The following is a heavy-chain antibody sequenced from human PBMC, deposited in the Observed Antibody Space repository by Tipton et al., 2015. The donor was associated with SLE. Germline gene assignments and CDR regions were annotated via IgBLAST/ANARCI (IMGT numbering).Heavy chain of an antibody. V-gene: IGHV3-48*04. CDR3: ARDALITFWGVIGD. CDR1: GFTFSSYS. J-gene: IGHJ4*02. CDR2: ISSSGSTI. D-gene: IGHD3-16*02. Sequence: SLRLSCAASGFTFSSYSMNWVRQAPGKGLEWVSYISSSGSTIYYADSVKGRFTISRDNAKNSLYLQMNSLRAEDTAVYYCARDALITFWGVIGDWGQGTLVTVSS.